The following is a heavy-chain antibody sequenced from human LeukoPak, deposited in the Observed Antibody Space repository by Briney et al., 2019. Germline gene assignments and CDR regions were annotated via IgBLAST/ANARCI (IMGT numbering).Heavy chain of an antibody. V-gene: IGHV4-61*02. CDR2: IYTSGST. Sequence: SETLSLTCTVSGGSISSGTYYWPWIRQPAGKGLEWLGRIYTSGSTNYNPSLKSRVTISVDTSKNQFSLKLTSVTAADTAMYYCTKTAANPYDPFDYWGQGTLVTVSS. D-gene: IGHD3-22*01. CDR1: GGSISSGTYY. CDR3: TKTAANPYDPFDY. J-gene: IGHJ4*02.